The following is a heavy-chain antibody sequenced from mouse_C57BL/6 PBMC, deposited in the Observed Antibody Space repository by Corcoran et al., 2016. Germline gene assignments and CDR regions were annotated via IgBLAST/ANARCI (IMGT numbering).Heavy chain of an antibody. CDR3: AGKNFDY. CDR2: IFPGSGST. V-gene: IGHV1-75*01. Sequence: QVQLQQSGPELVKPGASVKISCKASGYTFTDYYINWVKQRPGQGLEWIGWIFPGSGSTYYNEKFKGKATLTVDTSSNTAYLQLSSLTSEDTAIYYCAGKNFDYWGQGTTLTVSS. J-gene: IGHJ2*01. CDR1: GYTFTDYY.